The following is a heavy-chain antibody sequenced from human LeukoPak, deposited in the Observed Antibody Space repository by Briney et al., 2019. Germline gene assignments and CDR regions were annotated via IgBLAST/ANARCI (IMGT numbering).Heavy chain of an antibody. J-gene: IGHJ3*02. CDR1: GGSFSGYY. Sequence: SETLSLTCAVYGGSFSGYYWSWIRQPPGKGLEWIGEINHSGSTNYNPSLKSRVTISVDTSKNQFSLKLSSVTAADTAAYYCARIAYYDILTGYSIDAFDIWGQGTMVTVSS. CDR3: ARIAYYDILTGYSIDAFDI. D-gene: IGHD3-9*01. CDR2: INHSGST. V-gene: IGHV4-34*01.